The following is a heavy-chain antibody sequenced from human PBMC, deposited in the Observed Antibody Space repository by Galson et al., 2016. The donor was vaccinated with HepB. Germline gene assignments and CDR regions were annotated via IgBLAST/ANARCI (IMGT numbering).Heavy chain of an antibody. Sequence: SLRLSCAVSGFSFNSYAFSWVRQTPGKGLEWVSAISGHGGTTDYTDSVKGRFTISRDNSQSRLYLQMNSLRAEDTAIYYCAKENDFWSGYLSHWGQGALVTVSS. V-gene: IGHV3-23*01. CDR1: GFSFNSYA. D-gene: IGHD3-3*01. J-gene: IGHJ4*02. CDR2: ISGHGGTT. CDR3: AKENDFWSGYLSH.